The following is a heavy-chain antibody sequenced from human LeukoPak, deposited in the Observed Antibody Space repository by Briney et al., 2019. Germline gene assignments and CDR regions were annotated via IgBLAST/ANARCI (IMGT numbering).Heavy chain of an antibody. J-gene: IGHJ4*02. D-gene: IGHD3-22*01. CDR1: GFTFSAYT. V-gene: IGHV3-33*06. CDR3: AKDRGRNMEVVDLIDH. CDR2: IWQDGDKK. Sequence: PGGSLRLSCAASGFTFSAYTLNWVRQAPGKGLEWLAIIWQDGDKKEYGDSVRGRFTVSRDNSKNTLYLQMNSLRADDTAFYYCAKDRGRNMEVVDLIDHGGKGTLVPVSS.